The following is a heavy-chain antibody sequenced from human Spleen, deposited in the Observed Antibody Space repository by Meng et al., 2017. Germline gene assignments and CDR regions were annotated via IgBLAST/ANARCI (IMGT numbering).Heavy chain of an antibody. CDR2: INWNGGST. J-gene: IGHJ4*02. Sequence: EVQLVESGGGVVRPGGSLRLSCAASGFTFDDYGMSWVRQAPGKGLEWVSGINWNGGSTGYADSVKGRFTISRDNAKNSLYLQMNSLRAEDTALYHCARDFRGGRITIFGVAPDYWGQGTLVTVSS. D-gene: IGHD3-3*01. CDR3: ARDFRGGRITIFGVAPDY. V-gene: IGHV3-20*01. CDR1: GFTFDDYG.